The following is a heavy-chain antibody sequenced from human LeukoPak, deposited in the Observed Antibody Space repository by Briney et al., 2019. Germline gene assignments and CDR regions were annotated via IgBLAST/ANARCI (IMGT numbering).Heavy chain of an antibody. CDR2: IYYSGST. J-gene: IGHJ6*03. V-gene: IGHV4-59*08. D-gene: IGHD2-2*01. Sequence: SETLSLTCTVSGGSISSYYWSWIRQPPGKGLEWIGYIYYSGSTNYNPSLKSRVTISVDTSKNQFSLKLSSVTAAGTAVYYCARVGPLGYCSSTSCYDYYYMDVWGKGTTVTVSS. CDR3: ARVGPLGYCSSTSCYDYYYMDV. CDR1: GGSISSYY.